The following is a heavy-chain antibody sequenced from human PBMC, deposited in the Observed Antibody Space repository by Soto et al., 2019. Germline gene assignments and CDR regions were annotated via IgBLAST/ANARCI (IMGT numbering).Heavy chain of an antibody. CDR2: IYHSGST. D-gene: IGHD6-19*01. J-gene: IGHJ4*02. CDR3: ARSVAATLAIDY. Sequence: PSETLSLTCAVSGYSISSGYYWGWIRQPPGKGLEWIGSIYHSGSTYYNPSLKSRVTISVDTSKNQFSLKLSSVTAADTAVYHCARSVAATLAIDYWGQGTLVTVSS. CDR1: GYSISSGYY. V-gene: IGHV4-38-2*01.